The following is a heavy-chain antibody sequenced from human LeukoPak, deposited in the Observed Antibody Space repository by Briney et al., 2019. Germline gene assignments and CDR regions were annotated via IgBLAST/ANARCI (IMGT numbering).Heavy chain of an antibody. V-gene: IGHV4-59*01. CDR2: TYYSGSA. Sequence: SETLSLTCTVSGDSISSYQWSWIRQTPGKGLEWIGSTYYSGSANYNPSLKGRVTMSVDRSENLFSLRVSPVTAADTAVYYCARWGYQVDHSPAYYYYFMDVWGKGTTVTVSS. CDR3: ARWGYQVDHSPAYYYYFMDV. CDR1: GDSISSYQ. J-gene: IGHJ6*03. D-gene: IGHD2-2*01.